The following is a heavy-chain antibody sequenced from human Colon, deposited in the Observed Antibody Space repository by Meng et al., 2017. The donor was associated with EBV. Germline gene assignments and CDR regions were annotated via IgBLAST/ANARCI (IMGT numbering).Heavy chain of an antibody. J-gene: IGHJ4*02. CDR1: GGSLSGAY. V-gene: IGHV4-34*12. CDR3: ARRPTGIDY. CDR2: IIHGGSP. D-gene: IGHD2-8*02. Sequence: QAQVQQGAAGLLMSSVTLSLTCAVNGGSLSGAYWNGIRQPPGKGLEWIGEIIHGGSPSYNQSLKSRVTISIDTSKNQLSLMLSSVTAADTAVYYCARRPTGIDYWGQGTLVTVSS.